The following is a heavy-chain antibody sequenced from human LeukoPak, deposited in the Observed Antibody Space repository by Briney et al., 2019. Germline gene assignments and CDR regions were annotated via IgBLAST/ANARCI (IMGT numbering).Heavy chain of an antibody. CDR3: ARPAVAGPEGFWFDY. CDR1: GYTFTSYY. Sequence: ASVKVSCKASGYTFTSYYMHWVRQAPGQGLEWMGIINPSGGSTSYAQKFQGRVTITADKSTSTAYMELSSLRSEDTAVYYCARPAVAGPEGFWFDYWGQGTLVTVSS. CDR2: INPSGGST. J-gene: IGHJ4*02. V-gene: IGHV1-46*01. D-gene: IGHD6-19*01.